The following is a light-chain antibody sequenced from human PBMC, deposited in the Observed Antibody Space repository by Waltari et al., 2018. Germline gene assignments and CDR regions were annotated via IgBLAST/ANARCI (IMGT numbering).Light chain of an antibody. J-gene: IGKJ1*01. Sequence: DIVMTQSPDSLAVSLGERATINCKSSQTVLYNANNKNYLTWYQHKPGQPPKPLISWASIRESGVPDRVTGSGSGTDFTLTISSLQAEDVAVYYCQQHYTTPWTFGQGTKVEIK. CDR1: QTVLYNANNKNY. CDR2: WAS. CDR3: QQHYTTPWT. V-gene: IGKV4-1*01.